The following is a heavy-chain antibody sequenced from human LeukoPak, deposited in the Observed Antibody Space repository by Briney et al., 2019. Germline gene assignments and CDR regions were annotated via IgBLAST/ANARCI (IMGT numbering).Heavy chain of an antibody. Sequence: GESLRISCHGSGYRFTNYLISLVRQMSGKGLELGGKINPIDSYTKYSPSVQGQVTILVDKSINTAYLQWSSLKASDTAMYYCARRGSGSYLDFDYWGQGTVVTVSS. J-gene: IGHJ4*02. D-gene: IGHD3-10*01. V-gene: IGHV5-10-1*01. CDR1: GYRFTNYL. CDR2: INPIDSYT. CDR3: ARRGSGSYLDFDY.